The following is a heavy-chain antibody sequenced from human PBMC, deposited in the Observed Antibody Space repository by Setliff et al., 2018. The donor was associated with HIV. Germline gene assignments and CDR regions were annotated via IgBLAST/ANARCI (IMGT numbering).Heavy chain of an antibody. CDR1: GYTFDNYD. V-gene: IGHV1-18*01. CDR3: ATANWVENFYYYMDV. J-gene: IGHJ6*03. D-gene: IGHD7-27*01. Sequence: ASVKVSCKASGYTFDNYDFSWVRQAPGQGLEWMGWISSFNGGTNSAQKFRDRVTLTTDTSTATAYMELKSLKSNDTAVYYCATANWVENFYYYMDVWGKGTTVTVSS. CDR2: ISSFNGGT.